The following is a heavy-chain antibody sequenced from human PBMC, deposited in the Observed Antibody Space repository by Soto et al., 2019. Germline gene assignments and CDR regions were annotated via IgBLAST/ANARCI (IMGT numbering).Heavy chain of an antibody. Sequence: GESLKISCKGSGYSFTKYWIGWVRQMPGKGLEWMAIIYPDESDTKYSPSFQGQVTISADNSISTAYLQWSSLKASDTAMYYCVRMGFSGGGYLSYYHYGMSIWGQGTTVTVSS. CDR3: VRMGFSGGGYLSYYHYGMSI. J-gene: IGHJ6*02. CDR2: IYPDESDT. V-gene: IGHV5-51*01. CDR1: GYSFTKYW. D-gene: IGHD5-12*01.